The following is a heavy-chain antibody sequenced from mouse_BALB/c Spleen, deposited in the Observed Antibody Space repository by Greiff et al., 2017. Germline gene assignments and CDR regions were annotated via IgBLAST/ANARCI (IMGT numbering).Heavy chain of an antibody. D-gene: IGHD1-1*01. J-gene: IGHJ3*01. CDR3: ARRGYGSSQAWFAY. Sequence: VQLQESGPGLVAPSQSLSITCTVSGFSLTSYGVHWVRQPPGKGLEWLGVIWAGGSTNYNSALMSRLSISKDNSKSQVFLKMNSLQTDDTAMYYCARRGYGSSQAWFAYWGQGTLVTVSA. CDR2: IWAGGST. CDR1: GFSLTSYG. V-gene: IGHV2-9*02.